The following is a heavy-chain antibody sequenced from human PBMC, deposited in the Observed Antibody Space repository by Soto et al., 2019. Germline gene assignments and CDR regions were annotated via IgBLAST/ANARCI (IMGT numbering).Heavy chain of an antibody. J-gene: IGHJ1*01. CDR1: GYTLTELS. Sequence: ASVKVSCKVSGYTLTELSMHWVRQAPGKGLEWMGGFDPEDGETIYAQKFQGRVTMTEDTSTDTAYMELSSLRSEDTAVYYCATDITPRSYDSSGHYPHHGAEYFQHWGQGTLVTVSS. D-gene: IGHD3-22*01. V-gene: IGHV1-24*01. CDR3: ATDITPRSYDSSGHYPHHGAEYFQH. CDR2: FDPEDGET.